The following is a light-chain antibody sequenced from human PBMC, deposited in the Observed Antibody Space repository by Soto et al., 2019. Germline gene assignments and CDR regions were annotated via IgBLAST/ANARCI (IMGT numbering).Light chain of an antibody. V-gene: IGKV3-20*01. Sequence: EIVLTQSPGTLSLSPGERATLSCRASQRVNNNYVAWYQQKAGQAPSLLIYGASSRATGIPDRFGGSGSGTDFTLTISRLEPEDSAVYYCQQYGISPGFTFGPGTKVDIK. CDR1: QRVNNNY. J-gene: IGKJ3*01. CDR2: GAS. CDR3: QQYGISPGFT.